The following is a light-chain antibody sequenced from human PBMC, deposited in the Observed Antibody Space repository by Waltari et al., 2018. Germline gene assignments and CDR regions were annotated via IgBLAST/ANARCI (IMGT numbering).Light chain of an antibody. V-gene: IGLV7-43*01. CDR3: LLYYGGARV. CDR2: STT. Sequence: QIVVTQEPSLTVSPGGTVTLTCAFSTGAVTSGHYPNWFQQKPGQAPRALIYSTTNEHSWNPARFSGSLLEGKAALTMSGVQTDDEAEYYCLLYYGGARVFGGGTKLTVL. CDR1: TGAVTSGHY. J-gene: IGLJ3*02.